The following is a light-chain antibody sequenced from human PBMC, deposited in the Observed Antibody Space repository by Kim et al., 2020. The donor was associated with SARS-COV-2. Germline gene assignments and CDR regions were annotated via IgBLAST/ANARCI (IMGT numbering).Light chain of an antibody. CDR2: GAS. CDR3: QQYKYWPPDT. CDR1: QSVRND. J-gene: IGKJ2*01. V-gene: IGKV3-15*01. Sequence: VSPGERATLSCRASQSVRNDLAWYQQKPGQAPRLLIYGASMRATGIPARFSGSGSGTEFTLTINCLQSEDFAVYYCQQYKYWPPDTFGQGTRLEI.